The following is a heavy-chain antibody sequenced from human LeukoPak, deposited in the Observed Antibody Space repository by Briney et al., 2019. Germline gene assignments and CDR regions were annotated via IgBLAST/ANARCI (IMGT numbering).Heavy chain of an antibody. V-gene: IGHV4-38-2*02. CDR1: GYSICRGYH. D-gene: IGHD1-14*01. CDR3: ARINFNPDY. J-gene: IGHJ4*02. CDR2: VHHSGAT. Sequence: SETLSLTCSVSGYSICRGYHWAWVRQPPGKGLEWIGSVHHSGATYYNPSLNSRLTISADTSKNQFSLKMDSVTAADTAVYYCARINFNPDYWGQGTLVSVSS.